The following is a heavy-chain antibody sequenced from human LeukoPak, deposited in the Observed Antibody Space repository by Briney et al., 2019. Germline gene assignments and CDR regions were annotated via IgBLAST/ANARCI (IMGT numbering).Heavy chain of an antibody. V-gene: IGHV3-9*01. CDR1: GFTFDDYA. Sequence: GGSLRLSCAASGFTFDDYAMHWVRQAPGKGLEWVSGISWNSGSIGYADSVKGRFTISRDNAKNSLYLQMNSLRAEDTAVYYCARWPIVLRLPHFDYWGQGTLVTVSS. D-gene: IGHD2-8*01. CDR2: ISWNSGSI. J-gene: IGHJ4*02. CDR3: ARWPIVLRLPHFDY.